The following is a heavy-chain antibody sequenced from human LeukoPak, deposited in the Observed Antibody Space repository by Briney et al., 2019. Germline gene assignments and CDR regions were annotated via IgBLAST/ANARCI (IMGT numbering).Heavy chain of an antibody. D-gene: IGHD6-19*01. CDR3: ARGRSSGPQFDP. CDR2: MNPNSGNT. V-gene: IGHV1-8*02. J-gene: IGHJ5*02. CDR1: GYTFTGYY. Sequence: ASVKVSCKASGYTFTGYYMHWVRQATGQGLEWMGWMNPNSGNTGYAQKFQGRVTMTRNTSISTAYMELSSLRSEDTAVYYCARGRSSGPQFDPWGQGTLVTVSS.